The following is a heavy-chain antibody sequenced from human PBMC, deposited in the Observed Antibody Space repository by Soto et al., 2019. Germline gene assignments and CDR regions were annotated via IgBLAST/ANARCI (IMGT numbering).Heavy chain of an antibody. J-gene: IGHJ4*02. V-gene: IGHV6-1*01. CDR3: ARLYTYGYYYFDS. CDR1: GDSVTGNTAG. CDR2: TYYRSKWYY. D-gene: IGHD5-18*01. Sequence: PSQTLSLTCVISGDSVTGNTAGWNWIRQSPSRGLEWLGRTYYRSKWYYDYAGSVKGRMTINPDTSRNQFSLQLNSVSPEDTAVYFCARLYTYGYYYFDSWGPGTLVTVSS.